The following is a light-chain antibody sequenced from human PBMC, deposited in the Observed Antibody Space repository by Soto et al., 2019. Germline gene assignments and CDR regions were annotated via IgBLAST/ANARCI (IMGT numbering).Light chain of an antibody. CDR3: QQYAGSPPT. Sequence: EIVMTQSPATLSVSPGERATFSCRASQSVSSNLAWYQQKPGQAPRLLIYDASNRATGIPARFSGSGSGTDFTLTISRLEPEDFAVYYCQQYAGSPPTFGQGTRLE. V-gene: IGKV3-20*01. J-gene: IGKJ5*01. CDR2: DAS. CDR1: QSVSSN.